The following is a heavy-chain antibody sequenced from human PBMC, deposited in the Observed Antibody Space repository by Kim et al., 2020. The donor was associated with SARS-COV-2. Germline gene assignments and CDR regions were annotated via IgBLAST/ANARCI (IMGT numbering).Heavy chain of an antibody. D-gene: IGHD2-2*01. CDR1: GGSFSGYY. Sequence: SETLSLTCAVYGGSFSGYYWSWIRQPPGKGLEWIGEINHSGSTNYNPSLKSRVTISVDTSKNQFSLKLSSVTAADTAVYYCARGPRSQLLRGYYYYGMD. CDR2: INHSGST. V-gene: IGHV4-34*01. J-gene: IGHJ6*01. CDR3: ARGPRSQLLRGYYYYGMD.